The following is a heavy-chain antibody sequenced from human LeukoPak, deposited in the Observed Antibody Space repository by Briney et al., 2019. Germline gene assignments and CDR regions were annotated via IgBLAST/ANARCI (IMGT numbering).Heavy chain of an antibody. J-gene: IGHJ2*01. Sequence: SETLSLTCAVSGGSISSSNWWSWVRQPPGKGLEWIGEIYHSGSTNYNPSLKSRVTISVDTSKNQFSLKLNSVTAADTAVYYCARPPRRAAHGYFDLWGRGTLVTVSS. D-gene: IGHD2-15*01. CDR1: GGSISSSNW. CDR3: ARPPRRAAHGYFDL. CDR2: IYHSGST. V-gene: IGHV4-4*02.